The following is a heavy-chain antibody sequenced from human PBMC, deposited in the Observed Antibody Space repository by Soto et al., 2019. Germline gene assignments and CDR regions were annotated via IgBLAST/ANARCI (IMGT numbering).Heavy chain of an antibody. D-gene: IGHD5-18*01. CDR1: GGSISTYF. Sequence: SETLSLTCTVSGGSISTYFWSWIRQPAGGGLEWIGRIYTTGSTNYSPSLKSRVTMSLDTSRNQFSLKLSSVTAADTAVYYCARRALTELWLPGWFDPWGQGTLVTVSS. J-gene: IGHJ5*02. CDR2: IYTTGST. V-gene: IGHV4-4*07. CDR3: ARRALTELWLPGWFDP.